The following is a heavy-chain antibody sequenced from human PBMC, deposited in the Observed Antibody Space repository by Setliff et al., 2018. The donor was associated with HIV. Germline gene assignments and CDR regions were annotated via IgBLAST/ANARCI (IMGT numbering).Heavy chain of an antibody. CDR3: ARVPYGDFVPYYFDY. CDR1: GFAFVSYA. V-gene: IGHV3-30*04. D-gene: IGHD4-17*01. Sequence: GESLKISCAASGFAFVSYAMHWVRQAPGKGLEWVASISYDGNNEKYRDSVKGRFTISRDNFMDTVSLQMNSLRAEDTAVYYCARVPYGDFVPYYFDYWGQGALVTVSS. J-gene: IGHJ4*02. CDR2: ISYDGNNE.